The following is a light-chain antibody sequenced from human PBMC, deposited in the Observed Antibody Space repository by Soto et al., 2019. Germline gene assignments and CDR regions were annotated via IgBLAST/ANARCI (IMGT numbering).Light chain of an antibody. CDR1: SSDVGGYNS. CDR2: DVT. J-gene: IGLJ6*01. Sequence: QSALTQPASASGSPPQSITISCTGTSSDVGGYNSVSWYQQHPGKATKLILYDVTDRPSGVSYRFSGSKSGNTASLTITGLQAADEADYFCSSFTSSMTNVFGSGTKVTVL. V-gene: IGLV2-14*01. CDR3: SSFTSSMTNV.